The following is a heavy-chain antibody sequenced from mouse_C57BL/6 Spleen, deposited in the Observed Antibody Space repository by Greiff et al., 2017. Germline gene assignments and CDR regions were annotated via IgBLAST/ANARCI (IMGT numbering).Heavy chain of an antibody. CDR3: ARRDYYGSSYGWFAY. CDR1: GYTFTDYN. CDR2: INPNNGGT. D-gene: IGHD1-1*01. Sequence: EVQLQQSGPELVKPGASVKMSCKASGYTFTDYNMHWVKQSHGKSLEWIGYINPNNGGTSYNQKFKGKATLTVNKSSSTAYMELRSLTSEDSAVYYCARRDYYGSSYGWFAYWGQGTLVTVSA. V-gene: IGHV1-22*01. J-gene: IGHJ3*01.